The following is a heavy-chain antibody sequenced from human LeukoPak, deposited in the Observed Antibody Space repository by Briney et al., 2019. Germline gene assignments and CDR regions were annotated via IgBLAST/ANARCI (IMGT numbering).Heavy chain of an antibody. Sequence: GGSLRLSCGASGFTFSSYGMHWVRQAPGKGLEWVAFIRSDGSTKSYADSVKGRFAISRDNSKNTLCLQMNSLRAEDTAVYYCARRVGDLLLWDWGQGTLVTVSS. CDR1: GFTFSSYG. J-gene: IGHJ4*02. V-gene: IGHV3-30*02. D-gene: IGHD3-16*02. CDR2: IRSDGSTK. CDR3: ARRVGDLLLWD.